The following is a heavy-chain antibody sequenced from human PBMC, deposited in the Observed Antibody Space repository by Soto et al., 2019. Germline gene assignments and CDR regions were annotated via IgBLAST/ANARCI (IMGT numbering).Heavy chain of an antibody. CDR3: ARPKGTYSSGYSYVAF. J-gene: IGHJ4*02. Sequence: QVQLEQSGGEVKQPGSSVRVSCKTSGGTFSTYAINWVRQAPGQGLEWMGAIIPLFGTADYSQKFQGRVTITADESTSTAYMELSSLRFDDTAVYFCARPKGTYSSGYSYVAFWGQGTLVTVSS. CDR2: IIPLFGTA. CDR1: GGTFSTYA. D-gene: IGHD6-19*01. V-gene: IGHV1-69*01.